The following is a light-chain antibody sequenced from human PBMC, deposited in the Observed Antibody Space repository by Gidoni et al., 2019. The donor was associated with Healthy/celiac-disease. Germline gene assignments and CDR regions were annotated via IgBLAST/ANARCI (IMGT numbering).Light chain of an antibody. CDR1: QSVSSSY. V-gene: IGKV3-20*01. CDR3: QQYGSSPFT. Sequence: VLTQSPGTLSLSPGERATLSCRANQSVSSSYLAWCPQKPGQPPRLLVSSSSCRATGIPDSFSGSASGTHFTLTISTLEPEDFAVYYCQQYGSSPFTFGPGTKVDIK. J-gene: IGKJ3*01. CDR2: SSS.